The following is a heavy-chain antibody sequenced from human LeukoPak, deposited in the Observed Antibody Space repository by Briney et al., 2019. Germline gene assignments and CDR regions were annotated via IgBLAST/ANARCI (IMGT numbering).Heavy chain of an antibody. CDR1: GFTFSSYS. CDR2: ISSSSSYI. V-gene: IGHV3-21*01. Sequence: GGSLRLSCAASGFTFSSYSMNWVRQAPGKGLEWVSSISSSSSYIYYADSVKGRFTISRDNAKNSLYLQMNSLRAEDTAVYYCARDLNAPILGVVISFDYWGQGTLVTVSS. CDR3: ARDLNAPILGVVISFDY. J-gene: IGHJ4*02. D-gene: IGHD3-3*02.